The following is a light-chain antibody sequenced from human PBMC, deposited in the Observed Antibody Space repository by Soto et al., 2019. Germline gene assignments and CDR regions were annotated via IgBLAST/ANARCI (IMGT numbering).Light chain of an antibody. CDR1: RGSIASSY. J-gene: IGLJ2*01. CDR2: ENH. Sequence: NFMLTQPHSVSESPGKTVIISCTRSRGSIASSYVQWFQQRPGSSPTTVISENHQRPSGVSYRFSGSVDSSSNSASLTISGLKTEDAGDYYCQSYDGSTPVVFGGGTKLTVL. CDR3: QSYDGSTPVV. V-gene: IGLV6-57*01.